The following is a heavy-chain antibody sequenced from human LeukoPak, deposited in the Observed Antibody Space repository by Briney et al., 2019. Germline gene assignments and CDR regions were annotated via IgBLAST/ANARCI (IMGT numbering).Heavy chain of an antibody. CDR3: VGIVVVPAAAYFDY. J-gene: IGHJ4*02. V-gene: IGHV4-4*02. D-gene: IGHD2-2*03. CDR1: GGSISSSNW. CDR2: IYHSGST. Sequence: SETLSLTCAVSGGSISSSNWWSWVRQPPGKGLEWIGEIYHSGSTNYNPSLKSRVTISVDKSKNQFSLKLSSVTAADTAVYYCVGIVVVPAAAYFDYWGQGTLVTVSS.